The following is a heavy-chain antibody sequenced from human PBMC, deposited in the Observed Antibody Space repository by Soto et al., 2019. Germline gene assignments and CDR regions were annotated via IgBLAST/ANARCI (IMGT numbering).Heavy chain of an antibody. CDR2: INHSGST. D-gene: IGHD4-17*01. V-gene: IGHV4-34*01. CDR1: GGSFSGYY. J-gene: IGHJ5*02. CDR3: ARVRPPFLYGDSNWFDL. Sequence: SETLSLTCAVYGGSFSGYYWSWIRQPPGKGLEWIGEINHSGSTNYNPSLKSRVTISVDTSKNQFSLKLSSVTATDTAVYYCARVRPPFLYGDSNWFDLWGQGTLVTVSS.